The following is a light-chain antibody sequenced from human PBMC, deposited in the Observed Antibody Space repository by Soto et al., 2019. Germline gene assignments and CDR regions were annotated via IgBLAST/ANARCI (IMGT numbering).Light chain of an antibody. CDR1: QSISSW. Sequence: DIQMTQSPSTLSASVGDRVTITCRASQSISSWLAWYQQKPGKAPKVLIYKASTLESGVPSRFSGSGSGTEFTLPISSLQPDDLATYYCQQYNSYSPLTFGGGTKVEIK. V-gene: IGKV1-5*03. J-gene: IGKJ4*01. CDR2: KAS. CDR3: QQYNSYSPLT.